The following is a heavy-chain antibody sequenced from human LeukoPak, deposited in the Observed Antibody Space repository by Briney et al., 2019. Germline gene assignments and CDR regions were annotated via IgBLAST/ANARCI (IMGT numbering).Heavy chain of an antibody. CDR1: GGSISSSSYY. Sequence: SETLSLTCTVSGGSISSSSYYWGWIRQPPGKGLEWIGSVYYSGSTYYNPSLKSRVTISVDTSKNQFSLKLSSVTAADTAVYYCARHVYDSRYYCYYYYMDVWGKGTTVTVSS. CDR2: VYYSGST. J-gene: IGHJ6*03. V-gene: IGHV4-39*01. D-gene: IGHD3-22*01. CDR3: ARHVYDSRYYCYYYYMDV.